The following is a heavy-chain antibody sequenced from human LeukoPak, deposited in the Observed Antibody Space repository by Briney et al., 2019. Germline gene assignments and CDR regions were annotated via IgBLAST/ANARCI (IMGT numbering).Heavy chain of an antibody. J-gene: IGHJ2*01. V-gene: IGHV4-39*01. D-gene: IGHD3-9*01. CDR1: GGSISISSYY. CDR2: IHYGGST. Sequence: PSETLSLTRTVSGGSISISSYYWGWIRQPPGQGLEWIGSIHYGGSTYYNPSLKSRVTISVDTANNQFSLKLSSVTAADTAVYYCARLTKYYDILTGYSAGYFDLWGRGTLVTVSS. CDR3: ARLTKYYDILTGYSAGYFDL.